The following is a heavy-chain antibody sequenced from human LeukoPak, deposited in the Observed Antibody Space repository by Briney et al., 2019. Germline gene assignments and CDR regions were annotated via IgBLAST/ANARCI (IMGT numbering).Heavy chain of an antibody. D-gene: IGHD3-3*01. CDR3: ARGRSLRFLEWLLLRFHYFDY. CDR1: GGSISTSNYY. V-gene: IGHV4-39*07. Sequence: SETLSLTCTVSGGSISTSNYYWGWIRQPPGKGLEWIGNIFYSGSTYYGPSLKSRLTISLDTSRNQFSLKLNSVTAADTAVYYCARGRSLRFLEWLLLRFHYFDYWGQGTLVTVSS. CDR2: IFYSGST. J-gene: IGHJ4*02.